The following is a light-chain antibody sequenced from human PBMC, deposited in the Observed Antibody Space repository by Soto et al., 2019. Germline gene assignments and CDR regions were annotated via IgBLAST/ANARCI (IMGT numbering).Light chain of an antibody. V-gene: IGKV3-20*01. CDR3: QQYDDWLRLT. CDR2: GAS. CDR1: QSVSSSY. Sequence: DIVLPHSPGTLSLSPGDRATLSRRASQSVSSSYLAWYQQKPGQAPRLLIYGASSRATGIPDRFSGSGSGTEFNLTISSLQSEDFAVYFCQQYDDWLRLTFGGGTMADI. J-gene: IGKJ4*01.